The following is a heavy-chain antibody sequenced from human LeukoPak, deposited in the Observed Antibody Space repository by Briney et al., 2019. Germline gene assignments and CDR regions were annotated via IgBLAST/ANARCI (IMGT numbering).Heavy chain of an antibody. D-gene: IGHD3-22*01. Sequence: PGGSLRLSCAASGFTFSSYSMNWVRQAPGKGLEWVSYISSSSSTIYYADSVKGRFTISRDNAKNSLYLQMNSLRAEDTAMYYCARDIYYDSSGYYGSVYWGQGTLVTVSS. CDR2: ISSSSSTI. CDR3: ARDIYYDSSGYYGSVY. V-gene: IGHV3-48*04. CDR1: GFTFSSYS. J-gene: IGHJ4*02.